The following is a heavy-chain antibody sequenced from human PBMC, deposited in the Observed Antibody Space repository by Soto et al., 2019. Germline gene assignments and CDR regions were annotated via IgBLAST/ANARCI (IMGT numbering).Heavy chain of an antibody. D-gene: IGHD1-26*01. CDR2: IYYSGST. Sequence: PSETLSLTCTVSGGSVSSGSYYWIWIRQPPRKGLEWIWYIYYSGSTNYNPSLKSRVTISVDTSKNQFSLKLSSVTAADTAVYYCASGIVGATTGYYYYGMDVWGQGTTVTVSS. J-gene: IGHJ6*02. V-gene: IGHV4-61*01. CDR3: ASGIVGATTGYYYYGMDV. CDR1: GGSVSSGSYY.